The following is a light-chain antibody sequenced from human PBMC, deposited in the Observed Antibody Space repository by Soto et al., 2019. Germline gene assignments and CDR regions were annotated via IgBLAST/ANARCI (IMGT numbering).Light chain of an antibody. CDR1: QGISNY. J-gene: IGKJ1*01. CDR3: QKYNSAPRT. CDR2: AAS. Sequence: DIQLTQSPSSLSASVGDRVTITCRASQGISNYLAWYQQKPGKVPRVLIYAASTLQSGVPSRFXXSGSGTXXXXXXXXLQPEDVATYYCQKYNSAPRTFGQGTKVEIK. V-gene: IGKV1-27*01.